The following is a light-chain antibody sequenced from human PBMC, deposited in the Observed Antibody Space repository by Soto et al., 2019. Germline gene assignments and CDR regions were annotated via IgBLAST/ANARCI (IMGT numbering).Light chain of an antibody. CDR1: SSDVGGYNY. CDR3: SSYAGSNNFV. CDR2: DVS. J-gene: IGLJ1*01. V-gene: IGLV2-8*01. Sequence: QSVLTQPPSASGSPGQSVTVSCTGTSSDVGGYNYVSWYQHHPGKAPKLMIYDVSKRPSGVPDRFSGSKSGNTASLTVSGLQAEDEADYLCSSYAGSNNFVFGTGTKVTVL.